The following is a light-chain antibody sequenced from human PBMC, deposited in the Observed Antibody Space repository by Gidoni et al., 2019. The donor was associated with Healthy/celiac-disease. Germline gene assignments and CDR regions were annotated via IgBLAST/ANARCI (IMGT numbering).Light chain of an antibody. J-gene: IGKJ4*01. CDR1: QSVLYHSNNKNY. Sequence: DIVMTQSPDSLAVSLGERATINCKSSQSVLYHSNNKNYLAWYQQKPGQPPKLLIYWASTRESGVPDRFSGSGSGTDFTLTISSLQAEDVAVYYCQQYYSTPLTFXGXTKVEIK. V-gene: IGKV4-1*01. CDR3: QQYYSTPLT. CDR2: WAS.